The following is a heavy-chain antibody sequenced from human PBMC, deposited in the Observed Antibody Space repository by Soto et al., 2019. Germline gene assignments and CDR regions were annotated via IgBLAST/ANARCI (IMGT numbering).Heavy chain of an antibody. J-gene: IGHJ4*02. Sequence: GGSLRLSCAASGFTFSSYWMSWVRQAPGKGLEWVANIKQDGSEKYYVDSVKGRFTISRDNAKNSLYLQMNSLRAEDTAVYYCAREGNIVATIPPFDYWGQGTLVTVSS. CDR1: GFTFSSYW. V-gene: IGHV3-7*01. CDR2: IKQDGSEK. D-gene: IGHD5-12*01. CDR3: AREGNIVATIPPFDY.